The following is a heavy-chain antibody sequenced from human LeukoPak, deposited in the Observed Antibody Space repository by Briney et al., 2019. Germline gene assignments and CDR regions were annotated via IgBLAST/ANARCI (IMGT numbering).Heavy chain of an antibody. D-gene: IGHD4-17*01. V-gene: IGHV3-30-3*01. CDR1: GFTFSSYA. Sequence: GGSLRLSCAASGFTFSSYAMHWVRQAPGKGLEWVVVISYDGSNQYYADSVKGRFTISRDNSKNTLYLQMNSLRAEDTAVYYCARDHHAVTTSIHYWGQGTLVTVSS. J-gene: IGHJ4*02. CDR3: ARDHHAVTTSIHY. CDR2: ISYDGSNQ.